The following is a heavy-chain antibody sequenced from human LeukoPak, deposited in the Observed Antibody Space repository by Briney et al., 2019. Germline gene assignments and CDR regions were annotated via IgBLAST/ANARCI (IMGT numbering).Heavy chain of an antibody. J-gene: IGHJ4*02. CDR3: SGRSGFSSIY. CDR1: GFTFNTHW. CDR2: ISPDGSAE. D-gene: IGHD6-19*01. Sequence: GGSLRLSCAASGFTFNTHWMNWVRQSPRGVLEWVANISPDGSAEYYVDSVKGRFTISRDNAKNLVYLQLSSLRTEDTAVYYCSGRSGFSSIYWGQGTLVTVSS. V-gene: IGHV3-7*01.